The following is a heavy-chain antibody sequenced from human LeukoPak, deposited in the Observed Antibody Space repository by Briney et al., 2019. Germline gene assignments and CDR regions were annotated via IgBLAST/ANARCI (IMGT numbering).Heavy chain of an antibody. CDR3: ARGDGYSYGEENWFDP. Sequence: SVKVSCKASGGTFSSYAISWVRQAPGQGLEWMGGIIPIFGTANYAQKFQGRVTITTDESTSTAYMELSSLRSEDTAVYYCARGDGYSYGEENWFDPWGQGTLVTVSS. CDR1: GGTFSSYA. CDR2: IIPIFGTA. D-gene: IGHD5-18*01. V-gene: IGHV1-69*05. J-gene: IGHJ5*02.